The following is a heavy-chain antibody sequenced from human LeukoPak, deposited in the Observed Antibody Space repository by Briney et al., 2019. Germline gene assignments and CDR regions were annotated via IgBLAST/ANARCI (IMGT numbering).Heavy chain of an antibody. CDR1: GFTFSSYW. Sequence: GGSLRLSCAASGFTFSSYWMHWVRQAPGKGQVWVSRINTDGSSTTYADSVKGRFTISRDNAKNTLYLQMNSLRAGDTAVYYCARDLENYGGNEPFDYWGQGTLVIVSS. J-gene: IGHJ4*02. CDR2: INTDGSST. D-gene: IGHD4-23*01. CDR3: ARDLENYGGNEPFDY. V-gene: IGHV3-74*01.